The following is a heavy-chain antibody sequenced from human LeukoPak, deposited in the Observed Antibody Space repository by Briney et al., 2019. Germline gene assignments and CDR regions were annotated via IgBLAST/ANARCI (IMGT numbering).Heavy chain of an antibody. V-gene: IGHV3-21*01. CDR1: GFTFSSYS. J-gene: IGHJ6*02. Sequence: GGSLRLSCAASGFTFSSYSMNWVRQAPGKGLEWVSSISSSSYIYYADSVKGRFTISRDNAKNSLYLQMNSLRAEDTAVYYCAKFSSSPRNYYYGMDVWGQGTTVTVSS. CDR2: ISSSSYI. CDR3: AKFSSSPRNYYYGMDV. D-gene: IGHD6-6*01.